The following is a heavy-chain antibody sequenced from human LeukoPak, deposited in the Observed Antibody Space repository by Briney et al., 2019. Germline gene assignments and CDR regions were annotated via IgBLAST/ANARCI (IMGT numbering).Heavy chain of an antibody. CDR1: GFTFSNYA. D-gene: IGHD3-10*01. V-gene: IGHV3-23*01. J-gene: IGHJ4*02. CDR3: AKRLTTMVRGAGGEDY. Sequence: PGGSLRLSCAASGFTFSNYAMTWVRQAPGKGLEWVSAISGSGGSTYYADSVKGRFTISRDNSKNTLYLQMNSLRAEDTAVYYCAKRLTTMVRGAGGEDYWGQATLVTVSS. CDR2: ISGSGGST.